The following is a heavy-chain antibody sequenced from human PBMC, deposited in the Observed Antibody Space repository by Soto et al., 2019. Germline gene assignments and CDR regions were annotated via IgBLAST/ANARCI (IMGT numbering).Heavy chain of an antibody. D-gene: IGHD1-1*01. Sequence: SETLSLTCTVSGGSISSSSYYWGWIRQPPGKGLEWIGSIYYSGSTYYNPSLKSRVTISVDTSTSTAYMELGSLRSDDTAVYYCARPGVTGTLPRVYYFDYWGQGTLVTVSS. CDR3: ARPGVTGTLPRVYYFDY. J-gene: IGHJ4*02. CDR2: IYYSGST. V-gene: IGHV4-39*01. CDR1: GGSISSSSYY.